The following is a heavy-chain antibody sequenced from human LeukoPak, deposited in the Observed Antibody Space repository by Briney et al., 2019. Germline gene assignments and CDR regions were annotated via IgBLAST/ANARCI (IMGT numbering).Heavy chain of an antibody. CDR3: ARVRPDYDILTGFGMDV. Sequence: PSETLSLTCTVSGGSISTYYWSRVRQPPGKGLEWIGYIYYSGSTNYSPSLKSRVTMSVDTSKNQFSLTLSSVTAADTAVYYCARVRPDYDILTGFGMDVWGQGTTVTVSS. CDR1: GGSISTYY. V-gene: IGHV4-59*01. D-gene: IGHD3-9*01. J-gene: IGHJ6*02. CDR2: IYYSGST.